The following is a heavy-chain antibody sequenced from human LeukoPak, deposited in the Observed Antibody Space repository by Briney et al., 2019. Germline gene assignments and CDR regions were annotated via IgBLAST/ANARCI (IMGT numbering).Heavy chain of an antibody. CDR2: ISSSGGSI. J-gene: IGHJ4*02. Sequence: GGSLRLSCAASGFTFNDYYMSWIRQAPGKGLEWVSYISSSGGSINYADSVKGRFTISRDNAKNSLYRQMNSLRAEDTAVYYCARGRTYSSSWPFDYWGQGTLVTVSS. V-gene: IGHV3-11*04. D-gene: IGHD6-13*01. CDR3: ARGRTYSSSWPFDY. CDR1: GFTFNDYY.